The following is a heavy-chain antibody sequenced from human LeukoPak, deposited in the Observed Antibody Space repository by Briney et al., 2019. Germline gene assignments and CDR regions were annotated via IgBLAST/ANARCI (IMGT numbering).Heavy chain of an antibody. CDR1: GFTFSSYV. CDR2: ISGSGGST. Sequence: GGSLRLSCAASGFTFSSYVMSWVRQAPGKGLEWVSAISGSGGSTNYADSVKGRFTISRDNSKNTLYLQMNSLRAEDTAVYYCARESTYGMDVWGQGTTVTVSS. CDR3: ARESTYGMDV. J-gene: IGHJ6*02. V-gene: IGHV3-23*01.